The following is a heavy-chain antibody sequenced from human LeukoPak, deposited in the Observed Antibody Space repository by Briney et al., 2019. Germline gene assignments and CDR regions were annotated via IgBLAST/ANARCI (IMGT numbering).Heavy chain of an antibody. CDR3: ARSRAATFDC. J-gene: IGHJ4*02. V-gene: IGHV6-1*01. Sequence: SQTLSLTCALSGDSVSSKSAAWNWIRQSPSRGLEWVVRTYYRSKWSNDYAASVKSRITVNPDTSKNQFSLQLSSVTPEDTAVYYCARSRAATFDCWGQGTLVTVSS. CDR1: GDSVSSKSAA. D-gene: IGHD2-15*01. CDR2: TYYRSKWSN.